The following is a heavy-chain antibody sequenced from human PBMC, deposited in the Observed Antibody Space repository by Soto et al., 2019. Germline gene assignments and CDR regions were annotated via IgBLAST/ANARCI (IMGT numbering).Heavy chain of an antibody. J-gene: IGHJ5*02. CDR3: ARDTTHDTNWLDP. Sequence: QVHLLQSGAEVKRPGASVTLSCKASGYTFTNYYMHWVRQAPGQGLEWMGIINPSGGSTTYAQKFKGRLTITTDTSTSTVYMELNSLISEDTAVYYCARDTTHDTNWLDPWGQGTLVTVSS. CDR1: GYTFTNYY. CDR2: INPSGGST. V-gene: IGHV1-46*03. D-gene: IGHD3-9*01.